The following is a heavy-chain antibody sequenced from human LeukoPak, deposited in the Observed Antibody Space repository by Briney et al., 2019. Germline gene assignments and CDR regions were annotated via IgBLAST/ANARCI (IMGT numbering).Heavy chain of an antibody. CDR2: IIPIFGTA. CDR3: ARVRRYCSSTSCYPDAFDI. Sequence: ASVKVSCKASGGTFSSYAISWVRQAPGQGLEWMGGIIPIFGTANYAQKFQGRVTITADESTSTAYMELSSLRSEDTAVYYCARVRRYCSSTSCYPDAFDIWGQGTMVTVSS. CDR1: GGTFSSYA. J-gene: IGHJ3*02. D-gene: IGHD2-2*01. V-gene: IGHV1-69*01.